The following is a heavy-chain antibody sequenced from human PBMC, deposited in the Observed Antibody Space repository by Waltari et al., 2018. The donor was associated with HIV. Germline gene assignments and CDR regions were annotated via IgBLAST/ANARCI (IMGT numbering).Heavy chain of an antibody. CDR2: VYSNGVT. J-gene: IGHJ4*02. Sequence: QLQLQESGPALVKPSDTLPLTCTVSTGYITQSYYWGGVRQSPGTGLEWIGTVYSNGVTDCTPSLESRVTMSVDTSKNQFSLTLTSVTAADTALYFCATLRTVTGTIDDWGQGILVTVSS. CDR1: TGYITQSYY. D-gene: IGHD4-17*01. V-gene: IGHV4-39*01. CDR3: ATLRTVTGTIDD.